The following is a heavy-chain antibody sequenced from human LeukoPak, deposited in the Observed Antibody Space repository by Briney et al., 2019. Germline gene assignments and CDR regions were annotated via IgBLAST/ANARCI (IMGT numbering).Heavy chain of an antibody. D-gene: IGHD1-14*01. CDR3: ARASEDYYYYYMDV. CDR2: IYYSGST. CDR1: GGSISGYY. Sequence: SETLSLTCSVSGGSISGYYWCWIRQPPGKGLEWIGYIYYSGSTIYNPSLKSRVTISVDTSKNQFSLKLSSVTAADTAVYYCARASEDYYYYYMDVWGKGTTVTISS. J-gene: IGHJ6*03. V-gene: IGHV4-59*01.